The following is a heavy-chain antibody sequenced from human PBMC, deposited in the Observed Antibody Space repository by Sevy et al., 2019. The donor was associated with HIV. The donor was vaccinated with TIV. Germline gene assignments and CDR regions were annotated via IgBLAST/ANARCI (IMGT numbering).Heavy chain of an antibody. Sequence: ASVKVSCKASGYTFTGYYMHWVRQAPGQGLEWMGWINPNSGGTNYAQKLQGRVTMTMDTSISTAYMELSRLRSDDTAVYYCAKTMVRGVIISGYYFDYWGQGTLVTVSS. CDR1: GYTFTGYY. CDR2: INPNSGGT. D-gene: IGHD3-10*01. CDR3: AKTMVRGVIISGYYFDY. J-gene: IGHJ4*02. V-gene: IGHV1-2*02.